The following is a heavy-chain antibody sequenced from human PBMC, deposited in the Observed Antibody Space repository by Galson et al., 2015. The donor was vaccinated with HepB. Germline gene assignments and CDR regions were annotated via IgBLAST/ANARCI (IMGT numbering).Heavy chain of an antibody. Sequence: LRLSCAASGFPFRSYGMHWVRQAPGKGLEWVAVISYDGSNKYYADSVKGRFTISRDNSKNTLYLQMNSLRTEDTAVYYCALITAAGNWGQGTLVTVSS. J-gene: IGHJ4*02. CDR1: GFPFRSYG. CDR3: ALITAAGN. CDR2: ISYDGSNK. V-gene: IGHV3-30*03. D-gene: IGHD6-13*01.